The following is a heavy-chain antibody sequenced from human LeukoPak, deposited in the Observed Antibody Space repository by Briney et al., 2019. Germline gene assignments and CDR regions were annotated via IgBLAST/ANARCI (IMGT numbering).Heavy chain of an antibody. V-gene: IGHV3-9*01. Sequence: SLRLSCAASGFTFDDYAMHWVRQAPGKGLEWVSGISWNSGSIGYADSVKGPFTISRDNAKNSLYLQMNSLRAEDTAVYYCAVPPLSGTGSSRPLAGVDVWGQGTTVTVSS. CDR1: GFTFDDYA. D-gene: IGHD3-10*01. J-gene: IGHJ6*02. CDR2: ISWNSGSI. CDR3: AVPPLSGTGSSRPLAGVDV.